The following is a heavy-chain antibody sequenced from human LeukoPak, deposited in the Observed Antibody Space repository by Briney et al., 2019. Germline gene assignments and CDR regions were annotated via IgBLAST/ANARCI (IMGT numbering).Heavy chain of an antibody. CDR1: GGSISSYY. CDR3: ARRPHNYYDSSGYYFDP. CDR2: IYYSGST. V-gene: IGHV4-59*01. D-gene: IGHD3-22*01. Sequence: SETLSLTCTVSGGSISSYYWSWIRQPPGKGLEWIGYIYYSGSTNYNPSLKSRVTISVDTSKNQFSLKLSSVTAADTAVYYCARRPHNYYDSSGYYFDPWAREPWSPSPQ. J-gene: IGHJ5*02.